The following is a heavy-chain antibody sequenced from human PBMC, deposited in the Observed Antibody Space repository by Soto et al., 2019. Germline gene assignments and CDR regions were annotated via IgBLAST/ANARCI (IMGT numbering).Heavy chain of an antibody. Sequence: PSETLALTCTVSGGSISSSSYYWGWIRQPPGKGLEWIGSIYYSGSTYYNPSLKSRVTISGDTSKNHFSLQLSSVTAEDTAVYYCAKVTHPAGTFYYYYGMDVWGQGPTVTVPS. CDR1: GGSISSSSYY. J-gene: IGHJ6*02. D-gene: IGHD6-19*01. CDR2: IYYSGST. V-gene: IGHV4-39*02. CDR3: AKVTHPAGTFYYYYGMDV.